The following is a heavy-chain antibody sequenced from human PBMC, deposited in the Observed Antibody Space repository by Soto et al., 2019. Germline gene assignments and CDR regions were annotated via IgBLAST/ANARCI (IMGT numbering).Heavy chain of an antibody. CDR3: GRDLGSGYEPGDY. D-gene: IGHD5-12*01. J-gene: IGHJ4*02. Sequence: QVQLVQSGAEVKKPGSSVKVSCKASGGTFSIYAVSWVRQAPGQGLEWMGGIIPIIGTRNYAQRVQGRITITGDESTSTAYMGLSSLKSEEKAVYYCGRDLGSGYEPGDYWGQGTLVTVSS. V-gene: IGHV1-69*12. CDR2: IIPIIGTR. CDR1: GGTFSIYA.